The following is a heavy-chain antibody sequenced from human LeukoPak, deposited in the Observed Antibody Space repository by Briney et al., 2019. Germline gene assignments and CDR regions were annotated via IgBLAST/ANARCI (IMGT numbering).Heavy chain of an antibody. Sequence: GGSLRLSCAASGFTFSSYAMSWVRQAPGKGLEWVSAISGSGGSTYYADSVKGRFTISRDNSKNTLYLQMNSLGAEDTAVYYCAKVPGGYSSSWYAEYYYYMDVWGKGTTVTVSS. V-gene: IGHV3-23*01. CDR2: ISGSGGST. J-gene: IGHJ6*03. CDR3: AKVPGGYSSSWYAEYYYYMDV. CDR1: GFTFSSYA. D-gene: IGHD6-13*01.